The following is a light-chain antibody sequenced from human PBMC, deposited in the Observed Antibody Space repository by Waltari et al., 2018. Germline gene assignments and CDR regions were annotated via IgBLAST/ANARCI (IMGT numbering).Light chain of an antibody. J-gene: IGKJ2*01. CDR1: QSVSRSY. CDR2: AAA. V-gene: IGKV3-20*01. Sequence: IVMTQSPGTLYLSPGVRATLSCRVSQSVSRSYSARYQQKRGLAPRTLIYAAACSATGIPDRFRGSGSATDFTITISRLVPGDFAVYYCQHYGSSPPVTFGQGTKLEI. CDR3: QHYGSSPPVT.